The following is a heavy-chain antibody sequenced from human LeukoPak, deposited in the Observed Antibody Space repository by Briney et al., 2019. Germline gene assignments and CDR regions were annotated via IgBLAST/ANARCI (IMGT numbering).Heavy chain of an antibody. CDR2: IYYTGST. CDR1: ISTYY. Sequence: PSETLSLTCTVSISTYYWSWIRQPPGKGLEWIGYIYYTGSTNYNPSLKSRVTISVDTSKNQFSLRLSSVTAADTAVYYCARDVGAGMAAAFDFWGQGTLVTVSS. V-gene: IGHV4-59*12. D-gene: IGHD6-13*01. J-gene: IGHJ4*02. CDR3: ARDVGAGMAAAFDF.